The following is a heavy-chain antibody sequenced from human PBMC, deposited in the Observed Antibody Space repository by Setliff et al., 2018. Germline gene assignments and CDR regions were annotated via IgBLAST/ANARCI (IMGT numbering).Heavy chain of an antibody. V-gene: IGHV1-18*01. CDR2: ISAYNGNT. CDR1: GYTFTSYG. D-gene: IGHD3-22*01. J-gene: IGHJ4*02. Sequence: ASVKVSCKASGYTFTSYGISWVRQAPGQGLEWMGWISAYNGNTNYAQKLQGRVTMTTDTSTSTAYMELRSLRSDDTAVYYCARLWIPYESNTYFYPKYFDFWGQGTLVTVSS. CDR3: ARLWIPYESNTYFYPKYFDF.